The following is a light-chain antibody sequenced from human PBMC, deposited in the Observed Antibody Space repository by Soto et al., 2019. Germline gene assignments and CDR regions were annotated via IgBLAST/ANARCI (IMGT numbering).Light chain of an antibody. J-gene: IGKJ1*01. CDR2: KAS. Sequence: DIQMTQSPSTLSASVGDRVTISCRASQNINTWLAWYKQQPGKAPQLLIYKASSLESGVPSRFSGSGSGTDFTLTISSLRADYFVTFYCQQYNDSFPTFGQGTKVEIK. CDR1: QNINTW. V-gene: IGKV1-5*03. CDR3: QQYNDSFPT.